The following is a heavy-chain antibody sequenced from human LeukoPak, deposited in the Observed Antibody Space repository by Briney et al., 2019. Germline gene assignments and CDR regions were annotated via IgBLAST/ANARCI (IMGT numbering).Heavy chain of an antibody. V-gene: IGHV4-59*08. CDR3: ARHECSGGSCYRPDAFDI. CDR2: IYYSGST. J-gene: IGHJ3*02. Sequence: SETLSLTCTVSGGSISSYYWSWIRQPPGKGPEWIGYIYYSGSTNYNPSLKSRVTISVDTSKNQFSLKLSSVTAADTAVYYCARHECSGGSCYRPDAFDIWGQGTMVTVSS. D-gene: IGHD2-15*01. CDR1: GGSISSYY.